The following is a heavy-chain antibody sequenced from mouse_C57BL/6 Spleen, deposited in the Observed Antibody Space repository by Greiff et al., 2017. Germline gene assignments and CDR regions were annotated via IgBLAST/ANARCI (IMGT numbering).Heavy chain of an antibody. D-gene: IGHD4-1*01. J-gene: IGHJ2*01. V-gene: IGHV1-54*01. CDR3: ARRGTGTGYFDD. CDR1: GYAFTNYL. CDR2: INPGSGGT. Sequence: QVQLKESGAELVRPGTSVKVSCKASGYAFTNYLIEWVKQRPGQGLEWIGVINPGSGGTNYNEKIKGKATLTADKSSSTAYMQLSSLTSEDSAVYVCARRGTGTGYFDDWGQGTTLTVSS.